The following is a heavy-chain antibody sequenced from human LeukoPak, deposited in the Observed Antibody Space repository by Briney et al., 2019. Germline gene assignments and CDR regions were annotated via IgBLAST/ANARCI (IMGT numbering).Heavy chain of an antibody. CDR2: IKQDGSEK. D-gene: IGHD2-15*01. Sequence: GGSLRLSCAASGFTFSSYWMSWVRQAPGKVLEWVANIKQDGSEKYYVDSVKGRFTISRDNAKNSLYLQMNSLRAEDTAVYYCARVMVAATNWFDPWGQGTLVTVSS. V-gene: IGHV3-7*01. CDR1: GFTFSSYW. J-gene: IGHJ5*02. CDR3: ARVMVAATNWFDP.